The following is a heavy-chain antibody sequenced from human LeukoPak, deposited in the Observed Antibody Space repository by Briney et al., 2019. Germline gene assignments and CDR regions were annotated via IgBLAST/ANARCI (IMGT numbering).Heavy chain of an antibody. V-gene: IGHV3-48*04. Sequence: PGGSLRLSCAASGFTFSSYSMNWVRQAPGKGLEWVSYISSSSSTIYYADSVKGRFTISRDNAKNSLYLQMNSLRAEDTAVYYCARYCSGGSCYSAGFDYWGQGTLVTVSS. CDR1: GFTFSSYS. CDR3: ARYCSGGSCYSAGFDY. D-gene: IGHD2-15*01. J-gene: IGHJ4*02. CDR2: ISSSSSTI.